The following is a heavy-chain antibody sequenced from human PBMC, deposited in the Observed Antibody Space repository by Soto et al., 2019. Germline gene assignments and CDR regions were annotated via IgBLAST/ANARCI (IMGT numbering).Heavy chain of an antibody. CDR2: VSGNGGNT. V-gene: IGHV3-23*01. J-gene: IGHJ4*02. Sequence: EVQLLESGGGLVQPGGSLRLSCAASRFSFSTYAMNWVRQVPGEGLEWISTVSGNGGNTYYADSVKGRFTISRDNNKNTLFLQMNNLRAEDTAVYYCAKGWGLRTPYYFDFWSQGTLVTVSS. CDR1: RFSFSTYA. CDR3: AKGWGLRTPYYFDF. D-gene: IGHD1-26*01.